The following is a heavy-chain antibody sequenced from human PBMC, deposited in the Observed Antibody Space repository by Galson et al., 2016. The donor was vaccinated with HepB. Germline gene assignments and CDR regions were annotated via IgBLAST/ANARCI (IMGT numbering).Heavy chain of an antibody. CDR2: ILSDGSSK. J-gene: IGHJ4*02. Sequence: SLRLSCAASGFTFRSYVMHWVRQAPGKGLEWVAAILSDGSSKFYADSVRGRFTISRDNSRKTMDLHVDSLTVEDTALYYCAKRREFNYEILAGYLTAGLTEHDQWGPGTLVTLSA. CDR3: AKRREFNYEILAGYLTAGLTEHDQ. V-gene: IGHV3-30*18. CDR1: GFTFRSYV. D-gene: IGHD3-9*01.